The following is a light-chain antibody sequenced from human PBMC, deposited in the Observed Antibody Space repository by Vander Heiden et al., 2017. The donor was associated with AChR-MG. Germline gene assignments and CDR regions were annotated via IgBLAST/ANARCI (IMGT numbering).Light chain of an antibody. V-gene: IGLV2-11*01. CDR1: SSDVGTYNY. Sequence: QSALTQPRSVSGSPGPSVTISCTGTSSDVGTYNYVSWYQYHPGKAPKLMIYDVSKRPSGVPDRFSGSKSGNTASLTISGLQAEDEADYYCCSYAGSSTYIFGPGTTVTVL. J-gene: IGLJ1*01. CDR2: DVS. CDR3: CSYAGSSTYI.